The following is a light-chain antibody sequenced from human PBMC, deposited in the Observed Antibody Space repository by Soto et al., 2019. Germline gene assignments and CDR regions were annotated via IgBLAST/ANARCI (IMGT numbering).Light chain of an antibody. V-gene: IGKV1-39*01. J-gene: IGKJ4*01. Sequence: DIQMTQSPSSLSTSVGARVTITCRTSQSVSTYLNWYQQRPGKAPKLLIYGASSLQSGVPSRFSGSGSGTHFTLTISSLQPEDFATYYCQEGSTLLTVGGGTKVDIK. CDR2: GAS. CDR1: QSVSTY. CDR3: QEGSTLLT.